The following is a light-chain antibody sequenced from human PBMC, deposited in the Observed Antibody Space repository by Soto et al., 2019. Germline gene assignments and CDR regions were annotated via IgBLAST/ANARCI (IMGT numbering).Light chain of an antibody. CDR1: QIVSSSY. Sequence: EIVLTQSPGTLSLSPGERPTLSCRASQIVSSSYLAWYQQKPGQALRLLLYGASSRATGIPDRFSGSASATDFMLTISRLEPEDCEVYSCQHYGSSRWTLGQGIKVDIK. CDR3: QHYGSSRWT. J-gene: IGKJ1*01. CDR2: GAS. V-gene: IGKV3-20*01.